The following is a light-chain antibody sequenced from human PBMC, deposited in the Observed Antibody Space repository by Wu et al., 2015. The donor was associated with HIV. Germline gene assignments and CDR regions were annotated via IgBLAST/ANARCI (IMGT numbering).Light chain of an antibody. Sequence: EIVMTQSPATLSVSPGERATLSCRASQSVSSTYLAWYQQKLGQAPRLLIYGTSSRATGIPDRFSGSGSGTDFILTISRLEPEDFAAYYCQQYSTSPPSLTFGGGTKVEIK. CDR1: QSVSSTY. CDR3: QQYSTSPPSLT. J-gene: IGKJ4*01. CDR2: GTS. V-gene: IGKV3-20*01.